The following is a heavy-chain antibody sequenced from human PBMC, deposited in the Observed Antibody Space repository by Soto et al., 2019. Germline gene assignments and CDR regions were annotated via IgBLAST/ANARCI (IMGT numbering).Heavy chain of an antibody. D-gene: IGHD6-19*01. CDR3: AKEYSSGWYDEYFQH. CDR1: GFSFSSYA. J-gene: IGHJ1*01. V-gene: IGHV3-23*01. CDR2: ISGSGSTI. Sequence: PGGSLRLSCGASGFSFSSYAMTWVRQAPGKGLEWVSGISGSGSTIYYADSVKGRFTISRDNSKNTLYLQMNSLRAEDTAAYYCAKEYSSGWYDEYFQHWGQGT.